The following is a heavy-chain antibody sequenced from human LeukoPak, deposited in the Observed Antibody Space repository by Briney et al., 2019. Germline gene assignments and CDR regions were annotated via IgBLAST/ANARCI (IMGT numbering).Heavy chain of an antibody. CDR2: INTNTGNP. CDR1: GYTFTSYA. D-gene: IGHD2-2*01. CDR3: ARDLRNIVVVPAASDAFDI. V-gene: IGHV7-4-1*02. J-gene: IGHJ3*02. Sequence: GASVKVSCKASGYTFTSYAMNWVRQAPGQGLEWMGWINTNTGNPTYAQGFTGRFVFSLDTSVSTAYLQISSLKAEDTAVYYCARDLRNIVVVPAASDAFDIWGQGTMVTVSS.